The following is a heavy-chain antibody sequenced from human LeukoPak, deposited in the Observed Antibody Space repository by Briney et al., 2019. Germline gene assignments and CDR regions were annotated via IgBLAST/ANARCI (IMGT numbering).Heavy chain of an antibody. CDR3: AREDYYDSSGYYYGVANY. V-gene: IGHV1-46*01. J-gene: IGHJ4*02. Sequence: ASVKVSCKASGYTFTSYYMHWVRQAPGQGLEWMGIINPSGGSTNYAQKLQGRVTMTTDTSTSTAYMELRSLRSDDTAVYYCAREDYYDSSGYYYGVANYWGQGTLVTVSS. CDR2: INPSGGST. CDR1: GYTFTSYY. D-gene: IGHD3-22*01.